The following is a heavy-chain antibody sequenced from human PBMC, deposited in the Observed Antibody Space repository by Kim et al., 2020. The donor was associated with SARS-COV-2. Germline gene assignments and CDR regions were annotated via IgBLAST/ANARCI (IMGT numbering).Heavy chain of an antibody. CDR2: ISYDGSNK. D-gene: IGHD4-17*01. CDR1: GFTFSSYA. J-gene: IGHJ6*02. CDR3: ARDTVTRRGMDV. V-gene: IGHV3-30*04. Sequence: GGSLRLSCAASGFTFSSYAMHWVRQAPGKGLEWVAVISYDGSNKYYADSVKGRFTISRDNSKNTLYLQMNSLRAEDTAVYYCARDTVTRRGMDVWGQGTTVTVSS.